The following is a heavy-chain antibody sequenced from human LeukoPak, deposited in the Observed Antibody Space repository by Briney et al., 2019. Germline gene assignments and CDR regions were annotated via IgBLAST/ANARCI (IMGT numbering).Heavy chain of an antibody. V-gene: IGHV3-23*01. J-gene: IGHJ4*02. CDR2: LSGGGAGT. CDR1: GFTFSTYA. Sequence: PGGSLRLSCAASGFTFSTYAMTWVRQAPGKGLEWVSGLSGGGAGTYYADSVKGRFTISRDNSKNTLYLEMNSLRAEDTAIYYCAKIAGDTSGFDYWGQGTLVTVSA. D-gene: IGHD1-26*01. CDR3: AKIAGDTSGFDY.